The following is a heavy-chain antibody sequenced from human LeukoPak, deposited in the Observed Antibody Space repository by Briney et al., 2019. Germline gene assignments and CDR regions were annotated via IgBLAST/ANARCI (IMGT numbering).Heavy chain of an antibody. Sequence: PSETLSLTCTVSGGSISSNYWSWIRQPPGKGLEWIGYIYYSGSTNYNPSLKSRVTISVGTSKNQFSLKLSSVTAADTAVYYCARGGNYYGSGSSMYYFDYWGQGTLVTVSS. CDR2: IYYSGST. D-gene: IGHD3-10*01. V-gene: IGHV4-59*08. CDR3: ARGGNYYGSGSSMYYFDY. J-gene: IGHJ4*02. CDR1: GGSISSNY.